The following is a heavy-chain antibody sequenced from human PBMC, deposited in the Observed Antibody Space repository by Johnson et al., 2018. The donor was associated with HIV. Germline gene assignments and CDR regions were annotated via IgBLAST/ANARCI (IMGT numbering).Heavy chain of an antibody. Sequence: VQLVESGGGLVKPGGSLRLSCAASGFTFSDYYMSWIRQAPGRGLEWVANITQDGSNKYYADSVKGRVTISRDNSKNTLYLPMNSLGAEDTAVYYCAKVGIVVATTGAFDIWGQGTMVTVSS. J-gene: IGHJ3*02. CDR2: ITQDGSNK. CDR3: AKVGIVVATTGAFDI. D-gene: IGHD1-26*01. V-gene: IGHV3-7*01. CDR1: GFTFSDYY.